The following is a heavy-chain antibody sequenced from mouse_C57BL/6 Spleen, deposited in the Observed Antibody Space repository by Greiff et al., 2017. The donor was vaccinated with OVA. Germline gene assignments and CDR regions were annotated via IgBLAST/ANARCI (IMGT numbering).Heavy chain of an antibody. Sequence: EVQLVESGPGLVKPSQSLSLTCSVTGYSITSGYYWNWIRQFPGNKLEWMGYISYDGSNNYNPSLKNRISITRDTSKNQFFLKLNSVTTEDTATEYCASFYGNYDYFDYWGQGTTLTVSS. CDR2: ISYDGSN. CDR1: GYSITSGYY. D-gene: IGHD2-1*01. CDR3: ASFYGNYDYFDY. V-gene: IGHV3-6*01. J-gene: IGHJ2*01.